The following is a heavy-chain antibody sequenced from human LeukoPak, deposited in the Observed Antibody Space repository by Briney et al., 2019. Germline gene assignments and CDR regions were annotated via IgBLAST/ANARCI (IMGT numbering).Heavy chain of an antibody. D-gene: IGHD4-17*01. V-gene: IGHV2-5*02. CDR2: IYWDDDK. Sequence: SGPTLVNPTQTLTLTCTFSGFSLSTSGVGVGWIRQPPGKALEWLALIYWDDDKRYSPSLKSRLTITKDTSKNQVVLTMTNMDPVDTATYYCAHRPPVTTLKKGPYYFDYWGQGTLVTVSS. J-gene: IGHJ4*02. CDR3: AHRPPVTTLKKGPYYFDY. CDR1: GFSLSTSGVG.